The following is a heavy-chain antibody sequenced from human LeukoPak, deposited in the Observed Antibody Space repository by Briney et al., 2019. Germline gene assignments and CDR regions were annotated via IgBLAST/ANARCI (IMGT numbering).Heavy chain of an antibody. J-gene: IGHJ4*02. V-gene: IGHV4-34*01. CDR1: GGSFSGYY. Sequence: SETLSLTCAVYGGSFSGYYWSWIRQPPGKGLEWIGEINHSGSTNYNPSLKSRVTISVDTSKNQFSLKLSSVTAADTAVYYCARALYGSGSSHFDYWGQGTLVTVSS. D-gene: IGHD3-10*01. CDR3: ARALYGSGSSHFDY. CDR2: INHSGST.